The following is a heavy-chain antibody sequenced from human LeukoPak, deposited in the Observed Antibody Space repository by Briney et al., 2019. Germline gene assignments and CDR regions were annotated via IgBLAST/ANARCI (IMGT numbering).Heavy chain of an antibody. D-gene: IGHD3-10*01. J-gene: IGHJ3*02. CDR1: GFTFSDYY. V-gene: IGHV3-11*01. Sequence: GGSLRLSCAASGFTFSDYYMSWIRQAPGKGLEWVSYISSSGSTIYYADSVEGRFTISRDNAKNSLYLQMNSLRAEDAAVYYCARGRGWFGELNDAFDIWGQGTMVTVSS. CDR3: ARGRGWFGELNDAFDI. CDR2: ISSSGSTI.